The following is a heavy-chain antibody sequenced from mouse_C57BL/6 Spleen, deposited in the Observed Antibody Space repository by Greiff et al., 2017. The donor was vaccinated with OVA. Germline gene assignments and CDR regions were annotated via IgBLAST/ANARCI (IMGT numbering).Heavy chain of an antibody. Sequence: QVQLKESGPGLVAPSQSLSITCTVSGFSLTSYGVSWVRQPPGKGLEWLGVIRGDGSTNYHSALISRLSISKDNSKSQVFLQLTSLHTDDTATYYWAKPVGYYYGSSYWYFDVWGTGTTVTVSS. J-gene: IGHJ1*03. CDR2: IRGDGST. CDR1: GFSLTSYG. D-gene: IGHD1-1*01. V-gene: IGHV2-3*01. CDR3: AKPVGYYYGSSYWYFDV.